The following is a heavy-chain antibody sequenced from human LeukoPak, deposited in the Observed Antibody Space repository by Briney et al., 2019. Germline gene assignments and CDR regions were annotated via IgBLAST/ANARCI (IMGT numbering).Heavy chain of an antibody. CDR3: ARKRSISSTSAGAFDI. Sequence: VASVKVSCKASGGTFSSYAISWVRQAPGQGLEWMGGIIPIFGTANYAQKFQGRVTITTDESTSTAYMELSSLRSEDTAVYYCARKRSISSTSAGAFDIWGQGTMVTVSS. CDR2: IIPIFGTA. J-gene: IGHJ3*02. CDR1: GGTFSSYA. V-gene: IGHV1-69*05. D-gene: IGHD2-2*01.